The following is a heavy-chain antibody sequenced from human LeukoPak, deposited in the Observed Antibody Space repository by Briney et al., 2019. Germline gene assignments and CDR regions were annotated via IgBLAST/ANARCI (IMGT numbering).Heavy chain of an antibody. CDR2: IGTAGDT. Sequence: GGSLRLSCAASGFTFSSYDMHWVRQATGKGLEWVSAIGTAGDTYYPGSVKGRFTISRENAKNSLYLQMNSLRAGDTAVYYCARDPGTGAFDIWGKGTMVTVSS. CDR1: GFTFSSYD. V-gene: IGHV3-13*01. D-gene: IGHD1-7*01. CDR3: ARDPGTGAFDI. J-gene: IGHJ3*02.